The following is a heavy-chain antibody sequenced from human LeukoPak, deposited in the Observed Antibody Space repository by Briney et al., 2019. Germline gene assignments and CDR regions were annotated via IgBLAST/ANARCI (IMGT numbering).Heavy chain of an antibody. D-gene: IGHD5-12*01. Sequence: GGSLRLSCAASGFTFSSFWMNLLRQAPGKGLEWVANIKQDGSEKYYADSVKGRFTISRDNAKNSLFLQMNSLRAEDTAVYYCAREGDISVITYAYWGQGTLVTVSS. J-gene: IGHJ4*02. V-gene: IGHV3-7*01. CDR2: IKQDGSEK. CDR3: AREGDISVITYAY. CDR1: GFTFSSFW.